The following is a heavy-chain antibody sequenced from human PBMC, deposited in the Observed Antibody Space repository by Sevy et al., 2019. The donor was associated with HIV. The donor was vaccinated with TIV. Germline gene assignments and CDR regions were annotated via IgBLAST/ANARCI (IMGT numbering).Heavy chain of an antibody. CDR3: AWGTFYYYYGMDV. CDR1: GGSVSSGSYY. V-gene: IGHV4-61*01. J-gene: IGHJ6*04. D-gene: IGHD1-1*01. Sequence: SETLSLTCTVSGGSVSSGSYYWSWIRQPPGKGLEWIGYIYYSGSTNYNPSLKSRVTISVDTSKNQFSLKLSSVTAADTAVYYCAWGTFYYYYGMDVWGEGTTVSVSS. CDR2: IYYSGST.